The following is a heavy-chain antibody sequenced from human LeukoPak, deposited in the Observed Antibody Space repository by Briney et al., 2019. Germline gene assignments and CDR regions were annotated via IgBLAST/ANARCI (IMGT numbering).Heavy chain of an antibody. V-gene: IGHV4-4*07. CDR3: ARASYSYDINGWVPFDY. CDR2: IYTSGST. D-gene: IGHD3-22*01. J-gene: IGHJ4*02. Sequence: GSLRLSCAASGFTFSRYWMSWIRQPAGKGLEWIGRIYTSGSTNYNPSLKSRVTISGDTSKNQFSLRLSSVTAADTAVYYCARASYSYDINGWVPFDYWGQGTLVTVSS. CDR1: GFTFSRYW.